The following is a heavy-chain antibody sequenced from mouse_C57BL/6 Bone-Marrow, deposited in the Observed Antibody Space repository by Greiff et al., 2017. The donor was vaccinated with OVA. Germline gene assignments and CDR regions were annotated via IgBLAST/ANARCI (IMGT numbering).Heavy chain of an antibody. D-gene: IGHD2-3*01. V-gene: IGHV1-63*01. Sequence: QVQLQQSGAELVRPGTSVKMSCKASGYTFTNYWIGWAKPRPGHGLEWIGDIYPGGGYTNYNEKFKDKATLTADKSSSTTYMQFRSVTSEDSAIYYCARRRVYDGYLYYAMDYWGQGTSVTVSS. J-gene: IGHJ4*01. CDR2: IYPGGGYT. CDR3: ARRRVYDGYLYYAMDY. CDR1: GYTFTNYW.